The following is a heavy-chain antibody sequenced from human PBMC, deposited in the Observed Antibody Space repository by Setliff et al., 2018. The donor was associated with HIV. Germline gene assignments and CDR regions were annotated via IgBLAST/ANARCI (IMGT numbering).Heavy chain of an antibody. J-gene: IGHJ3*02. D-gene: IGHD3-3*01. CDR2: ISRTSSYI. V-gene: IGHV3-21*01. Sequence: EGSLRLSCAASGFTFSSYSMNWVRQAPGKGLEWVSFISRTSSYIYYADSLKGRFTISRDNAKNSLYLQMNSLRAEDTAVYYCARGFVLRFLEWSMPDAFDIWGQGTMVTVSS. CDR1: GFTFSSYS. CDR3: ARGFVLRFLEWSMPDAFDI.